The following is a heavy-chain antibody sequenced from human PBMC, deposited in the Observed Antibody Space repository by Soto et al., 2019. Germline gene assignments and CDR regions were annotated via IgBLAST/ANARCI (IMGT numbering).Heavy chain of an antibody. CDR1: GVSVSNGSYY. J-gene: IGHJ4*02. V-gene: IGHV4-61*01. CDR2: IYYSGST. Sequence: QVQLQESGPGLVKPSETLSLTCTVSGVSVSNGSYYWSWIRQPPGKGLEWIGYIYYSGSTNYNPSLKSRVTITVDTSKNQFSLKLSSVTATDTAIYYGAREQQLGHVKTFDHGGQGTLVTVSS. D-gene: IGHD6-13*01. CDR3: AREQQLGHVKTFDH.